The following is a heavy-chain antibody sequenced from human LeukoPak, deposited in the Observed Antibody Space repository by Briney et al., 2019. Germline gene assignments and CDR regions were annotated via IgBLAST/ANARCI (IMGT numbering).Heavy chain of an antibody. V-gene: IGHV3-23*01. CDR3: AKVGRLQLNGFDY. CDR2: ISGSGGST. Sequence: GGSLRLSCAVSGFTFSSYAMSWVRQAPGKGLEWVSAISGSGGSTYYADSVKGRFTISRGNSKNTLYLQMNSLRAEDTAVYYCAKVGRLQLNGFDYWGQGTLVTVSS. D-gene: IGHD6-13*01. CDR1: GFTFSSYA. J-gene: IGHJ4*02.